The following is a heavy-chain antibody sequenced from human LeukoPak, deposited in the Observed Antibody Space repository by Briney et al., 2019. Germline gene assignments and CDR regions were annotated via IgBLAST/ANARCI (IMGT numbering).Heavy chain of an antibody. CDR3: AAVRYFASGTYSYFYY. CDR1: GFTFTGSA. D-gene: IGHD3-10*01. Sequence: TSVKVSCKASGFTFTGSAVQWVRQARGQRLEWIGWIVVGSGDTNYAQNFQERVTITSDMSTSTAYMELSSLRSEDTAVYYCAAVRYFASGTYSYFYYSGQGTLVTVSS. J-gene: IGHJ4*02. V-gene: IGHV1-58*01. CDR2: IVVGSGDT.